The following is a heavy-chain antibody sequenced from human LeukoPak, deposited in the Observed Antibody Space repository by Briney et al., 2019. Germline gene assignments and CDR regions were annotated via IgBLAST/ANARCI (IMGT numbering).Heavy chain of an antibody. Sequence: PGGSLRLSCAASGFTFSSYSMNWVRQAPGKGLEWVSSISSSSSDIYYADSVKGRFTISRDNAKNSLYLQMNSLRAEDTAVYYCARDSPSCSGGSCLFDAFDIWGQGTMVTVSS. D-gene: IGHD2-15*01. J-gene: IGHJ3*02. V-gene: IGHV3-21*01. CDR3: ARDSPSCSGGSCLFDAFDI. CDR2: ISSSSSDI. CDR1: GFTFSSYS.